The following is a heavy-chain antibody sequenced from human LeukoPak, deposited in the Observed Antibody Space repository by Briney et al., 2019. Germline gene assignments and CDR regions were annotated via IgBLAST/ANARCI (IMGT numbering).Heavy chain of an antibody. J-gene: IGHJ4*02. D-gene: IGHD6-13*01. CDR3: ARDLYSSSWYLLPPGHELEGTPFDY. CDR1: GFTFSSYS. Sequence: GGSLRLSCAASGFTFSSYSMNWVRQAPGKGLEWVSSISSSSSYIYYADSVKGRFTISRDNAKNSLYLQMNSLRAEDTALYYCARDLYSSSWYLLPPGHELEGTPFDYWGQGTLVTVSS. V-gene: IGHV3-21*01. CDR2: ISSSSSYI.